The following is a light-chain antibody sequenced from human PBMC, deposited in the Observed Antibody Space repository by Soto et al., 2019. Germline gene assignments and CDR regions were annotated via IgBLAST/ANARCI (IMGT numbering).Light chain of an antibody. CDR1: SSDVGSYNL. CDR3: CSYAGSSTLVV. Sequence: QSALTQPASVSGSPGQSITISCTGTSSDVGSYNLVSWYQQHPGKAPKLMIYEGSKRPSGVSNGFSGSKSGNTASLTISGLQAEDEADYYCCSYAGSSTLVVFGGGTKVTVL. CDR2: EGS. J-gene: IGLJ2*01. V-gene: IGLV2-23*03.